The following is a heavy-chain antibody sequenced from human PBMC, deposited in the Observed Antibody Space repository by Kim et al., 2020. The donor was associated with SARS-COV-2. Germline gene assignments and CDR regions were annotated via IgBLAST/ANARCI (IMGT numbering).Heavy chain of an antibody. CDR1: GYTFTSYA. D-gene: IGHD3-10*01. Sequence: ASVKVSCKASGYTFTSYAMHWVHQAPGQRLEWMGWINAGNGNTKYSQKFQGRVTITRDTSASTAYMELSSLRSEDTAVYYCAREGTDYYGSGSPPFDYWGQGTLVTVSS. V-gene: IGHV1-3*01. CDR2: INAGNGNT. CDR3: AREGTDYYGSGSPPFDY. J-gene: IGHJ4*02.